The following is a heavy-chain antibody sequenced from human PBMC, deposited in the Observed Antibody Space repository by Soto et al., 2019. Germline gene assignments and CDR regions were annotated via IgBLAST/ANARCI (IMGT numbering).Heavy chain of an antibody. CDR3: ANATTVTTERVRFDP. CDR1: GFTFSSYA. D-gene: IGHD4-17*01. CDR2: ISGSGGST. J-gene: IGHJ5*02. V-gene: IGHV3-23*01. Sequence: EVQRMESGGGLVQPGGSLRLSCAASGFTFSSYAMSWVRQAPGKGLEWVSAISGSGGSTYYADSVKGRFTISRDNSKNTLYLQMNSLRAEDTAVYYCANATTVTTERVRFDPWGQETLVTVSS.